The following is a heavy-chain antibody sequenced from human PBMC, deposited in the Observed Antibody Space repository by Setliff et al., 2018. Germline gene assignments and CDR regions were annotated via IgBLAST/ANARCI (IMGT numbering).Heavy chain of an antibody. J-gene: IGHJ4*02. CDR2: INHRGTT. V-gene: IGHV4-34*01. Sequence: PSETLSLTCAVYGGSFSGYYWNWIRQAPGKGLEWIGEINHRGTTSYTPSLKSRVTISVDTSKNQFSLKLSSVAAADTAVYYCARAPGRRSGYDPYYFDYWGQGTLVTVSS. CDR1: GGSFSGYY. CDR3: ARAPGRRSGYDPYYFDY. D-gene: IGHD5-12*01.